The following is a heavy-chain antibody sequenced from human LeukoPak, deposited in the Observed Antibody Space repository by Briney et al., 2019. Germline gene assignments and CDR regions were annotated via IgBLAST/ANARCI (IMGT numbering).Heavy chain of an antibody. CDR3: ARDGHSSSWYLAF. V-gene: IGHV1-18*01. Sequence: ASVKVSCKASGYTFTTYGVSWVRQAPGQGLEWMGWISAYNGITNYAQKYQGRATMTTDTSTSTAYMELRSLRSDDTAVYYCARDGHSSSWYLAFWGQGTLVTVSS. CDR2: ISAYNGIT. J-gene: IGHJ4*02. D-gene: IGHD6-13*01. CDR1: GYTFTTYG.